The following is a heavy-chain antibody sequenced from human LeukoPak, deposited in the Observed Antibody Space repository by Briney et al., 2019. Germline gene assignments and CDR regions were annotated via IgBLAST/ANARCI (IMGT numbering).Heavy chain of an antibody. V-gene: IGHV3-74*01. CDR1: GFTFSSYW. Sequence: PGGSLRLSCAASGFTFSSYWMSWVRQAPGKGLVWVSRIASDGSSTTYADSVKGRFSISRDNAKNTLYLQMNSLRVEDTVVYYCARGRPHGNDYWGQGTLVTVSS. CDR3: ARGRPHGNDY. CDR2: IASDGSST. D-gene: IGHD4-23*01. J-gene: IGHJ4*02.